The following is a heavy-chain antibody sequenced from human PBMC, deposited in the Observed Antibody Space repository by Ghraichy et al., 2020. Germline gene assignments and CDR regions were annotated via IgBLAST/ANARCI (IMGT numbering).Heavy chain of an antibody. CDR2: IKQDGSEK. Sequence: GGSRRLSCAASGFTFSNYWMHWVRQAPGKGLEWVANIKQDGSEKYYVDSVKGRFTISRDNAKNSLYLQMNSLRAEDTGVYYCTRAIDVWGQGTKVTVSS. CDR1: GFTFSNYW. J-gene: IGHJ6*02. V-gene: IGHV3-7*01. CDR3: TRAIDV.